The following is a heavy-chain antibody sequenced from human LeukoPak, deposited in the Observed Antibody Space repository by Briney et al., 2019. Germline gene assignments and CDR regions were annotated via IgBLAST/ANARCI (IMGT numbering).Heavy chain of an antibody. CDR3: ATGNPGIAVDGHRVFDR. Sequence: GGSLRLSCTASGFTFNSYAMDWVRQAPGKGLEWVAAISNHVNSKYYADSVKGRFTLSRDNSKNTLYLEMNTLRAEDTAVYYCATGNPGIAVDGHRVFDRWGQGTLVTVSS. V-gene: IGHV3-30*01. CDR1: GFTFNSYA. D-gene: IGHD6-19*01. J-gene: IGHJ5*02. CDR2: ISNHVNSK.